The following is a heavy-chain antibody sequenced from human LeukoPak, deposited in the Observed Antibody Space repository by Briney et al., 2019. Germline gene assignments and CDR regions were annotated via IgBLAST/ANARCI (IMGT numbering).Heavy chain of an antibody. CDR3: ARGGIAVAGNFDY. CDR1: GYTFTSYD. J-gene: IGHJ4*02. D-gene: IGHD6-19*01. CDR2: MNPNSGDT. V-gene: IGHV1-8*01. Sequence: ASVRVSCKASGYTFTSYDINWVRQATGQGLEWMGWMNPNSGDTGYAQKFQGRVTMTRNTSISTAYMELSSLRSEDTAVYYCARGGIAVAGNFDYWGQGTLVTVSS.